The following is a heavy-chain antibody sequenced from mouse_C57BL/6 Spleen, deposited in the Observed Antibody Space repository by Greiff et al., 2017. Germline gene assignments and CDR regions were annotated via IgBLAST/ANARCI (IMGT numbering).Heavy chain of an antibody. CDR1: GYTFTSYW. D-gene: IGHD1-1*01. CDR2: IDPSDSDT. Sequence: QVQLKQSGAELVRPGSSVKLSCKASGYTFTSYWMHWVKQRPIHGLEWIGNIDPSDSDTHYNQKFKDKATLTVDKSSSTAYMQLSSLTSEDSAVYSCATGSSYGYCAMDYWGQGTSVTVSS. V-gene: IGHV1-52*01. J-gene: IGHJ4*01. CDR3: ATGSSYGYCAMDY.